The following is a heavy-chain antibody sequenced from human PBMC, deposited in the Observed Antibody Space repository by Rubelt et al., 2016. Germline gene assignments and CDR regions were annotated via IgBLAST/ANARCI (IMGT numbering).Heavy chain of an antibody. V-gene: IGHV5-51*01. D-gene: IGHD6-13*01. Sequence: RYSPSFQGQVTISADKSISTAYLQWSSLKASDTAMYYCARTAEVDYYYYGMDVWGQGTTVTVSS. CDR3: ARTAEVDYYYYGMDV. J-gene: IGHJ6*02.